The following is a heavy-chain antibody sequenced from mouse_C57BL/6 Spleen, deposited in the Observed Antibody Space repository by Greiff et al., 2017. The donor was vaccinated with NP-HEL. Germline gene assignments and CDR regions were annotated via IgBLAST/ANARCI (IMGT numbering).Heavy chain of an antibody. CDR2: IYPRDGST. J-gene: IGHJ4*01. Sequence: QVQLQQSDAELVKPGASVKISCKVSGYTFTDHTIHWMKQRPEQGLEWIGYIYPRDGSTKYNEKFKGKATLTADKSSSTAYMQLNSLTSEDSAVYFCARENYYGSSLYAMDYWGQGTSVTVSS. D-gene: IGHD1-1*01. CDR1: GYTFTDHT. V-gene: IGHV1-78*01. CDR3: ARENYYGSSLYAMDY.